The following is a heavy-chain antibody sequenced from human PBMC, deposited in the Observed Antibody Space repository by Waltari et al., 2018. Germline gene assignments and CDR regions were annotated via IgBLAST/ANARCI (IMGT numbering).Heavy chain of an antibody. J-gene: IGHJ4*02. CDR3: ARDDVDSSNFGGF. D-gene: IGHD6-13*01. CDR1: GSIFSNYG. CDR2: IYPYNGNT. V-gene: IGHV1-18*01. Sequence: QLVQSGAEVKKPGASVKVSCKASGSIFSNYGITLVRKAPGQGLEWMGWIYPYNGNTKYKQNLQGRVTMTTDTSTTTAYMEIRSLRSDDTAIYYCARDDVDSSNFGGFWGQGTLVTVSS.